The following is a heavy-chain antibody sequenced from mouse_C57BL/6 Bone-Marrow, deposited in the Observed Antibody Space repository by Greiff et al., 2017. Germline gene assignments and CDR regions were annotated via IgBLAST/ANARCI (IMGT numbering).Heavy chain of an antibody. V-gene: IGHV1-82*01. CDR1: GYAFSSSW. J-gene: IGHJ3*01. CDR3: ARDYYGSIAWFAY. Sequence: VKLQESGPELVKPGASVKISCKASGYAFSSSWMNWVKQRPGKGLEWIGRIYPGDGDTNYNGKFKGKATLTADKSSSTAYMQLSSLTSEDSAVYCCARDYYGSIAWFAYWGKGTLVTVSA. CDR2: IYPGDGDT. D-gene: IGHD1-1*01.